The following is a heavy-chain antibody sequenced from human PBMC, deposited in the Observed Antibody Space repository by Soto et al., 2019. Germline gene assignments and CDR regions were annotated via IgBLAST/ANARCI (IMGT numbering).Heavy chain of an antibody. V-gene: IGHV4-31*03. CDR2: IYYSGST. D-gene: IGHD6-13*01. CDR1: GGSISSGGYY. Sequence: PSETLSLTCTVSGGSISSGGYYWSWIRPHPGKGLERIGYIYYSGSTYYNPSLKSRVTIPVDTSKNQSSLKLSSVTAADTAVYYCAREIAAAGRTDFDYWGQGTLVTVSS. J-gene: IGHJ4*02. CDR3: AREIAAAGRTDFDY.